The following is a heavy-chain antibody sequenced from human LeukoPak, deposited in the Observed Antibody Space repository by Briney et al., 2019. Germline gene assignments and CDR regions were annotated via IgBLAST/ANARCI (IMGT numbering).Heavy chain of an antibody. CDR3: AKTIVVVPAADY. Sequence: GGSLRLSCAASGFTFSSYAMSWVRQAPGKGLEWVSAISGSGGSTYYADSVEGRFTISRDNSKNTLYLQMNSLRAEDTAVYYCAKTIVVVPAADYWGQGTLVTVSS. CDR1: GFTFSSYA. J-gene: IGHJ4*02. D-gene: IGHD2-2*01. CDR2: ISGSGGST. V-gene: IGHV3-23*01.